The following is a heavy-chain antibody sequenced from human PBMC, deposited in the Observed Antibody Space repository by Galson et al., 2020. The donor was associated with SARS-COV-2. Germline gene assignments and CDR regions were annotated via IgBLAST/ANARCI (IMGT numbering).Heavy chain of an antibody. D-gene: IGHD2-15*01. V-gene: IGHV3-30-3*01. CDR1: GFTFRNSP. CDR2: ISEDGISK. CDR3: VSGSRAFRNVEYFQH. J-gene: IGHJ1*01. Sequence: GGSLRLSCAASGFTFRNSPIYWVRQAPGKGLQWVAVISEDGISKDFADSVRGRISISRDNSKNTVSLQMNSLRSEDTGVYYCVSGSRAFRNVEYFQHWCQCTPVTVSS.